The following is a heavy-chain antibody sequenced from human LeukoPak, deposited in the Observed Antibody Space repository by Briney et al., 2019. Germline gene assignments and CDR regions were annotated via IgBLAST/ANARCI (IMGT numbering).Heavy chain of an antibody. CDR1: GGSISSGSYY. V-gene: IGHV4-61*02. CDR2: IYTSGST. J-gene: IGHJ4*02. CDR3: ARTTHKPSIVVGDPLFDY. Sequence: PSETLSLTCTVSGGSISSGSYYWSWIRQPAGKGVEWIGRIYTSGSTNYNPSLKSRVTISVDTSKNQFSLKLSSVTAADTAVYYCARTTHKPSIVVGDPLFDYWGQGTLVTVSS. D-gene: IGHD2-21*01.